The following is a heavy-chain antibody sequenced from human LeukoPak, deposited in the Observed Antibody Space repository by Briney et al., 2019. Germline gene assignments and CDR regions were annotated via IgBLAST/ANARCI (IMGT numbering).Heavy chain of an antibody. CDR1: GFTFGDYA. Sequence: PGGSLRLPCTTSGFTFGDYAMSWSRQAPGKGLEGVGFIRSRPNGGTTEYAASVKGRFTISIDDSKSMAYLQMNSLKTEDTAVYYCSGESTDAFDVWGQGTMVTVSS. CDR2: IRSRPNGGTT. CDR3: SGESTDAFDV. D-gene: IGHD5/OR15-5a*01. V-gene: IGHV3-49*03. J-gene: IGHJ3*01.